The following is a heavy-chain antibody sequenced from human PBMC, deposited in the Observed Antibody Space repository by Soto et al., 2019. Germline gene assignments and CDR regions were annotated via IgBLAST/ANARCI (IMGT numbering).Heavy chain of an antibody. CDR2: ISYDGSNK. D-gene: IGHD6-6*01. Sequence: GGSLRLSCAASGFTFSSYGMHWVRQAPGKGLEWVAVISYDGSNKYYADSVKGRFTISRDNSKNTLYLQMNSLRAEDTAVYYCAKGSPLYSSSSSPIDYWGQGTLVTVYS. J-gene: IGHJ4*02. CDR3: AKGSPLYSSSSSPIDY. V-gene: IGHV3-30*18. CDR1: GFTFSSYG.